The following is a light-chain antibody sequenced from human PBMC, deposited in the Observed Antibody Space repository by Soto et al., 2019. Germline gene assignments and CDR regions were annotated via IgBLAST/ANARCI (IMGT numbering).Light chain of an antibody. CDR2: EVT. CDR1: SSDVGGYDF. Sequence: QSALTQPASVSGSPGQSITIFCTGTSSDVGGYDFVSWYQQHPGKPPKVMIYEVTNRPSGVSDRFSGSKSGNTASLTISGLQAEDEADYYCYSYTSSNTYVFGTGTKVTVL. CDR3: YSYTSSNTYV. V-gene: IGLV2-14*01. J-gene: IGLJ1*01.